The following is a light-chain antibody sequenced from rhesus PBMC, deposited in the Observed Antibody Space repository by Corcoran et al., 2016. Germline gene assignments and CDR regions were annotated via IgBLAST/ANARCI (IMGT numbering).Light chain of an antibody. V-gene: IGKV1-22*01. J-gene: IGKJ2*01. CDR2: KAS. CDR3: LQYSSSPYS. Sequence: DIQMTQSPSSLSASVGDTVTITCRASQSIRSWLDWYQQKPGKAPKLLIYKASSLQSGVPSRFSGSGSGTDFTLTISSLQPEDFATYYCLQYSSSPYSFGHGTKVEIK. CDR1: QSIRSW.